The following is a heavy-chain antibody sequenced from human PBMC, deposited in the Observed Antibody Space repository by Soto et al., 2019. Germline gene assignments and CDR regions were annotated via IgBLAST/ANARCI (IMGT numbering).Heavy chain of an antibody. V-gene: IGHV1-2*02. CDR2: INPNSGGT. CDR1: GYPFTGYY. CDR3: ARDFGDYEGWSGSISYCGMDG. J-gene: IGHJ6*02. D-gene: IGHD3-3*01. Sequence: ASVQVSCTASGYPFTGYYMHWVRQAPGQGLEWMGWINPNSGGTNYAQKFQGRVTMTRDTSISTAYMELSRLRSDDTAVYYCARDFGDYEGWSGSISYCGMDGWGQVTKVTVAS.